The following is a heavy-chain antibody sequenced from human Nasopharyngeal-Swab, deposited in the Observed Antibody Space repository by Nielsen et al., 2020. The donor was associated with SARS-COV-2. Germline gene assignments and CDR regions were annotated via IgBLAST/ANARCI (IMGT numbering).Heavy chain of an antibody. CDR3: ARAILGYDSSGYYTLDY. Sequence: SETLSLTCAVYGGSFSGYYWSWIRQPPGKGLEWIGEINHSGSTNYNPSLKSRVTISVDTSKNQFSLKLSSVTAADTAVYYCARAILGYDSSGYYTLDYWGQGTLVTVSS. CDR2: INHSGST. J-gene: IGHJ4*02. D-gene: IGHD3-22*01. V-gene: IGHV4-34*01. CDR1: GGSFSGYY.